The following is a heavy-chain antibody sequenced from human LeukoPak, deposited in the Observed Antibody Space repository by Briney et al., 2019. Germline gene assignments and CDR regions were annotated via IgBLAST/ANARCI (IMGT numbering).Heavy chain of an antibody. V-gene: IGHV3-66*01. D-gene: IGHD3-10*01. CDR3: ARDFSGY. CDR1: GATVNSNY. Sequence: PGGSLRLSCVVSGATVNSNYMSWVRQAPGKGLEWGSVIYSGGSTYYADSVKGRFTISRDISKNTLYLQMNDLRAEDTAVYYCARDFSGYWGQGTLVTVSS. CDR2: IYSGGST. J-gene: IGHJ4*01.